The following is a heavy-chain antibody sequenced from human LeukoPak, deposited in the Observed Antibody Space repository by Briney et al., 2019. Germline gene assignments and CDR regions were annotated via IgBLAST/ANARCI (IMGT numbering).Heavy chain of an antibody. CDR3: ATLTTVVTPFYFDY. J-gene: IGHJ4*02. D-gene: IGHD4-23*01. CDR1: GFTFSSYW. V-gene: IGHV4-59*08. Sequence: GSLRLSCAASGFTFSSYWMSWVRQAPGKGLEWIGYIYYSGINYNPSLKSRVTISVDTSKNQFSLKLRSVTAADTAVYYCATLTTVVTPFYFDYWGQGTLVTVSS. CDR2: IYYSGI.